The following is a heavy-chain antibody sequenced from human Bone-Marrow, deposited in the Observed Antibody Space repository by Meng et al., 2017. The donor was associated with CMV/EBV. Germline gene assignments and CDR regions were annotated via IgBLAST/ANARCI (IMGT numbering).Heavy chain of an antibody. D-gene: IGHD2-2*01. CDR2: INHSGST. CDR1: GGSFSTYY. V-gene: IGHV4-34*01. Sequence: SETLSLTCAVYGGSFSTYYWSWIRQPPGKGLEWIGEINHSGSTNYNPSLKSRVSTSVDTSKNQFSLRLSLVTAADTAVYYCARAGNCSSTSCDYYFDYWGQGTLVTVSS. J-gene: IGHJ4*02. CDR3: ARAGNCSSTSCDYYFDY.